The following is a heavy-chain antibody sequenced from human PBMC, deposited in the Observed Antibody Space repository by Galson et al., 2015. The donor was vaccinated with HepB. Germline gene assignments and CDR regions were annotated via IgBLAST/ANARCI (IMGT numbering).Heavy chain of an antibody. Sequence: SLRLSCAASGFTFSDYYMSWIRQAPGKGLEWVSYISSSGSTIYYADSVKGRFTISRDNAKNSLYLQMNSLRAEDTAVYYCALSQYYYDSSGYYHDAFDIWGQGTMVTVSS. J-gene: IGHJ3*02. CDR1: GFTFSDYY. V-gene: IGHV3-11*01. CDR3: ALSQYYYDSSGYYHDAFDI. D-gene: IGHD3-22*01. CDR2: ISSSGSTI.